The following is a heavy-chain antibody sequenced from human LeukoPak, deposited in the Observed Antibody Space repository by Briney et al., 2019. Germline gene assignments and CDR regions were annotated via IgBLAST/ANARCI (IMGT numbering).Heavy chain of an antibody. D-gene: IGHD6-13*01. J-gene: IGHJ5*02. CDR2: MNPNSGNT. V-gene: IGHV1-8*01. Sequence: ASVKVSCKASGYTFTSYDINWVRRATGQGLEWMGWMNPNSGNTGYAQKFQGRVTMTRNTSISTAYMELSSLRSEDTAVYYCARGKVLPYSSRGGSWFDPWGQGTLVTVSS. CDR3: ARGKVLPYSSRGGSWFDP. CDR1: GYTFTSYD.